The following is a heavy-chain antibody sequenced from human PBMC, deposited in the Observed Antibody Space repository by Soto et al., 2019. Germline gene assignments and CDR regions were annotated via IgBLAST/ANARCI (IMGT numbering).Heavy chain of an antibody. CDR2: ISYDGSNK. CDR3: ARSENRRWHVFDY. V-gene: IGHV3-30*14. Sequence: QVQLVESGGGVVQPGRSLRLSCAASGFTFSGYVMHWVRQAPGKGLEWVAIISYDGSNKYYADSVKGRFTISRDNSKTTLSLQMNSLRAEDTAVYYCARSENRRWHVFDYWGQGTLVTVSS. J-gene: IGHJ4*02. CDR1: GFTFSGYV.